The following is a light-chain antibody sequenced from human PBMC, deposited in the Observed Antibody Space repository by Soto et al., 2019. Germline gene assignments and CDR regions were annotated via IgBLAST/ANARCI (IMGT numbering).Light chain of an antibody. CDR2: GAS. CDR3: QQYGSSPRYT. Sequence: EIVLTQSPGTLSLSPGERATLSCRASQSVSSSYLAWYQQKPGQAPGLLIYGASSRATGIPDRFSGSGSGTDFTITISRLEPEDFAVYYCQQYGSSPRYTFGQGTKLEIK. V-gene: IGKV3-20*01. CDR1: QSVSSSY. J-gene: IGKJ2*01.